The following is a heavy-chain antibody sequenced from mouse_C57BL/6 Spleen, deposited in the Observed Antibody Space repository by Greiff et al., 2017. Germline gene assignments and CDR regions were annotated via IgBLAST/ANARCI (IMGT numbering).Heavy chain of an antibody. D-gene: IGHD1-1*01. CDR3: ARSGGSISYAMDY. Sequence: VKLQQPGAELVRPGSSVKLSCKASGYTFTSYWMHWVKQRPIQGLEWIGNIDPSDSETHYNQKFKDKATLTVDKSSSTAYMQLSSLTSEDSAVYYCARSGGSISYAMDYWGQGTSVTVSS. J-gene: IGHJ4*01. CDR2: IDPSDSET. CDR1: GYTFTSYW. V-gene: IGHV1-52*01.